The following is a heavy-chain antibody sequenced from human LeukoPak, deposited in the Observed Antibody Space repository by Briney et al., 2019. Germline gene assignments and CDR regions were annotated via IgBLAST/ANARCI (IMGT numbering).Heavy chain of an antibody. V-gene: IGHV1-18*04. Sequence: ASVKVSCKASGYTFTGYYMHWVRQAPGQGLEWMGWISAYNGNTNYAQKLQGRVTMTTDTSTSTAYMELRSLRSDDTAVYYCARDPYYYDSSGYYRRTFDYWGQGTLVTVSS. D-gene: IGHD3-22*01. CDR3: ARDPYYYDSSGYYRRTFDY. CDR1: GYTFTGYY. CDR2: ISAYNGNT. J-gene: IGHJ4*02.